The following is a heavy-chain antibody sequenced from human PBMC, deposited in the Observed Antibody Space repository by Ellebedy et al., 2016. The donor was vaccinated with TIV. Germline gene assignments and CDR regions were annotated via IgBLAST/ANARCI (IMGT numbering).Heavy chain of an antibody. CDR3: TRKKTTVVMLDY. CDR1: GFTFDDYG. CDR2: IYTGDST. V-gene: IGHV3-53*01. D-gene: IGHD4-23*01. J-gene: IGHJ4*02. Sequence: GESLKISCAAFGFTFDDYGMSWVRQAPGKGLEWVSYIYTGDSTYHADSVKGRFTISRDNSKNTVSLQMNSLRVEDTAVYYCTRKKTTVVMLDYWGQGTLVTVSS.